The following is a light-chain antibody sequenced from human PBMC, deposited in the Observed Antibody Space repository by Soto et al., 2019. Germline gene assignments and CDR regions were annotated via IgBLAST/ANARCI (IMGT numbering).Light chain of an antibody. V-gene: IGKV3-20*01. CDR3: HQYDNSPLT. Sequence: DIVLTQSPGTLSLSPGERATLSCRASQSVRSIYLGWYQHKRGQAPRLLIYGASNRATGIPDRFSGGGSGTDFTLTITRLEPEDSAVYYCHQYDNSPLTFGGGTKVEIK. J-gene: IGKJ4*01. CDR2: GAS. CDR1: QSVRSIY.